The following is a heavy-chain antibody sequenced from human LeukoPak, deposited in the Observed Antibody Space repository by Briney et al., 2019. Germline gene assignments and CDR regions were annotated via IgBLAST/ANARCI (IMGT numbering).Heavy chain of an antibody. CDR1: GGTFSSYA. CDR3: ARDQTYYYDSSGYYNAVY. D-gene: IGHD3-22*01. J-gene: IGHJ4*02. Sequence: GASVKVSCKASGGTFSSYAISWVRQAPGQGLEWMGGIIPIFGTANYPQKFQGRVTITTDESTSTAYMELSSLRSEDTAVYYCARDQTYYYDSSGYYNAVYWGQGTLVTASS. CDR2: IIPIFGTA. V-gene: IGHV1-69*05.